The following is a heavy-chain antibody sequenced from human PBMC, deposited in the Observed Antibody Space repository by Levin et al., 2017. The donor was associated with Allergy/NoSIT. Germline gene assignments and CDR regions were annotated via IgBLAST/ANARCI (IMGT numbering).Heavy chain of an antibody. V-gene: IGHV4-61*01. Sequence: SETLSLTCTVSGDSVNSASYYWSWIRQPPGKGLEWIGYIYYSGSTNYNPSLKSRVTISVDTSKNQFSLKLSSVTAADTAVYYCARGRNYDFWSDQPNWFDPWGQGTLVTVSS. J-gene: IGHJ5*02. D-gene: IGHD3-3*01. CDR2: IYYSGST. CDR1: GDSVNSASYY. CDR3: ARGRNYDFWSDQPNWFDP.